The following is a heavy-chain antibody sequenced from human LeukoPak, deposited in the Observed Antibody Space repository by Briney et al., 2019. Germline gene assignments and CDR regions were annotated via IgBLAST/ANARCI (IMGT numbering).Heavy chain of an antibody. CDR3: AKLEGGDAFDI. CDR2: ISYDGSNK. CDR1: GFTFSSYG. J-gene: IGHJ3*02. D-gene: IGHD3-16*01. Sequence: PGGSLRLSCAASGFTFSSYGMHWVRQAPGKGLXXVAVISYDGSNKYYADSVKGRFTISRDNSKNTLYLQMNSLRAEDTAVYYCAKLEGGDAFDIWGQGTMVTVSS. V-gene: IGHV3-30*18.